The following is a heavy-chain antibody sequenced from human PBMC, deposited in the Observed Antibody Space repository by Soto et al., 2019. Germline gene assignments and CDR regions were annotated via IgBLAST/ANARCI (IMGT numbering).Heavy chain of an antibody. V-gene: IGHV3-30*18. CDR2: ISYDGSNK. CDR3: AKNPPWGTGTPAH. Sequence: QVQLVESGGGVVQPGRSLRLSCAASGFTFSSYGMYWVRQAPGKGLEWVAVISYDGSNKYYADSVKGRFTISRDNSKNTLYLQMNSLRAEDTAVYYCAKNPPWGTGTPAHWGQGTLVTVSS. D-gene: IGHD1-1*01. CDR1: GFTFSSYG. J-gene: IGHJ4*02.